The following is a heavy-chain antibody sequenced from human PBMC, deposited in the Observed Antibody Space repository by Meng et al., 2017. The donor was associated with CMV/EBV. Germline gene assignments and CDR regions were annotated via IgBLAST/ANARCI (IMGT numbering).Heavy chain of an antibody. Sequence: GGSLRLSCAASGFTFSSYAMHWVRQAPGKGLEWVAVISYDGSNKYYADSVKGRFTISRDNSKNTLYLQMNSLRAEDTAVYYCAKGLLRFLEWFYFDYWGQGTLVTVSS. D-gene: IGHD3-3*01. J-gene: IGHJ4*02. CDR3: AKGLLRFLEWFYFDY. V-gene: IGHV3-30-3*01. CDR1: GFTFSSYA. CDR2: ISYDGSNK.